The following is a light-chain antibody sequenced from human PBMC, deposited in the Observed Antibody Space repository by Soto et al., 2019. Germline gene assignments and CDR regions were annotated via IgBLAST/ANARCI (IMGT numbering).Light chain of an antibody. CDR2: DAS. Sequence: EIVLTQSPGTLSLSPGERATLSCRASQSVSYYLAWYQQKPGQAPRLLIYDASSRATGVPDRFSGSGSGTDFTLTISSLQSDDLAVYYCQQYDKWPRTFGQGTKVEIK. CDR1: QSVSYY. V-gene: IGKV3D-15*01. J-gene: IGKJ1*01. CDR3: QQYDKWPRT.